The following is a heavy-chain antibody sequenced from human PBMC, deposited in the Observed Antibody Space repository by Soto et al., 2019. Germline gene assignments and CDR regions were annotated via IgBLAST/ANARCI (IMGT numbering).Heavy chain of an antibody. J-gene: IGHJ5*02. Sequence: SLRLSCAASGFTFSSYGMHWVRQAPGKGLEWVAVISYDGSNKYYADSVKGRFTISRDNSKNTLYLQMNSLRAEDTAVYYCAKTLRYFDWYDFDPWGQGTLVTVSS. D-gene: IGHD3-9*01. CDR3: AKTLRYFDWYDFDP. CDR1: GFTFSSYG. V-gene: IGHV3-30*18. CDR2: ISYDGSNK.